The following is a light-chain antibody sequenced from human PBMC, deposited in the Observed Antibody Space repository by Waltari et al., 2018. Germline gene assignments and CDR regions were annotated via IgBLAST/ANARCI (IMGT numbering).Light chain of an antibody. Sequence: QSALTQPASASGSLGQSLTISCTGASSDVGRNNYVSWYQQHPGKPPNLSIYDVSNRPSGVSHRFSGSSSGNSASLTISGLQAEDEADYFCNSFTGRTWVFGGGTTLTVL. CDR3: NSFTGRTWV. CDR1: SSDVGRNNY. J-gene: IGLJ3*02. CDR2: DVS. V-gene: IGLV2-14*03.